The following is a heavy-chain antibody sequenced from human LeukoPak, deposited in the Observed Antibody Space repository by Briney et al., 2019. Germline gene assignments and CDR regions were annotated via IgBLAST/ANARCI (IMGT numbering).Heavy chain of an antibody. CDR3: ARGYDFWSGYYSWFDP. CDR1: GGTFSSYA. Sequence: SVKVSCKASGGTFSSYAISWVRQAPGQGLEWMGGIIPIFGTANYAQKFQGRVTITADESTSTAYMELSSLTSEDTAVYYCARGYDFWSGYYSWFDPWGQGTLVTVSS. D-gene: IGHD3-3*01. V-gene: IGHV1-69*13. J-gene: IGHJ5*02. CDR2: IIPIFGTA.